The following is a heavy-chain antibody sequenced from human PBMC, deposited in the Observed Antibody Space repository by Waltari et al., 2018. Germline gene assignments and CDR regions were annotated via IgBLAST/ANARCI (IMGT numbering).Heavy chain of an antibody. CDR1: GFTFSGHH. Sequence: EVQLVESGGGLVQPGGSLRLSCAASGFTFSGHHMNWVRQAPGKGLGWVPYIRNTIGTIYYGDSVKGRFTISRDNAKNSLYLQMNSLRDEDTAVYYCARTLPDYTSGWYGALFDYLGQGTLVTVSS. CDR2: IRNTIGTI. D-gene: IGHD6-19*01. V-gene: IGHV3-48*02. CDR3: ARTLPDYTSGWYGALFDY. J-gene: IGHJ4*02.